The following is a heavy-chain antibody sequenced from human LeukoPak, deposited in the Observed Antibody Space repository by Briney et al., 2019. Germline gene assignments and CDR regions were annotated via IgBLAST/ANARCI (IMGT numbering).Heavy chain of an antibody. CDR2: INQDGSEK. D-gene: IGHD6-13*01. CDR3: ARDRVWTVLY. V-gene: IGHV3-7*01. CDR1: GFTFSSYS. Sequence: GRSLRLSCSASGFTFSSYSMGWVRQAPGKGLEWVANINQDGSEKYYVDSVKGRFTISRDNAKNSLYLQMNSLRADDTAVYYCARDRVWTVLYWGQGTLVTVSS. J-gene: IGHJ4*02.